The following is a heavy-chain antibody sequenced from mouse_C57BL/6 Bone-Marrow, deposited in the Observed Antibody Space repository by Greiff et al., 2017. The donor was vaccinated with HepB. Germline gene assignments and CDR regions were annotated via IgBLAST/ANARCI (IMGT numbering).Heavy chain of an antibody. CDR1: GYTFTSYW. D-gene: IGHD1-1*01. CDR3: ALTTVVVPAGFAY. J-gene: IGHJ3*01. CDR2: IDPNSGGT. Sequence: VKQSCKASGYTFTSYWMHWVKQRPGRGLEWIGRIDPNSGGTKYNEKFKSKATLTVDKPSSTAYMQLSSLTSEDSAVYYCALTTVVVPAGFAYWGQGTLVTVSA. V-gene: IGHV1-72*01.